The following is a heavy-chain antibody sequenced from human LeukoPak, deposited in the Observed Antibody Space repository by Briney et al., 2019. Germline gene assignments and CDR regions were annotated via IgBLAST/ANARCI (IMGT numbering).Heavy chain of an antibody. CDR3: ARQPGVWFGELLRSPNDY. J-gene: IGHJ4*02. V-gene: IGHV4-39*01. Sequence: PSETLSLTCTVSGGSISSSSYYWGWIRQPPGKGLEWIGSIYYSGSTYYNPSLKSRVTISVDTSKNQFSLKLSSVTAADTAVYYCARQPGVWFGELLRSPNDYWGQGTLVTVSS. CDR1: GGSISSSSYY. CDR2: IYYSGST. D-gene: IGHD3-10*01.